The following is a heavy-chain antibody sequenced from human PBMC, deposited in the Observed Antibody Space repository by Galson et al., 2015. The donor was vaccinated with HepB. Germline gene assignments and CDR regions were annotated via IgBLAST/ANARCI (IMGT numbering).Heavy chain of an antibody. CDR3: ARSIGRGAGQYFQH. Sequence: SETLSLTCTVSGGSISSSSYYWGWIRQPPGKGLEWIGSIYYSGSTYYNPSLKSRVTISVDTSKNQFSLKLSSVTAADTAVYYCARSIGRGAGQYFQHWGQGTLVTVSS. CDR1: GGSISSSSYY. V-gene: IGHV4-39*01. D-gene: IGHD4/OR15-4a*01. CDR2: IYYSGST. J-gene: IGHJ1*01.